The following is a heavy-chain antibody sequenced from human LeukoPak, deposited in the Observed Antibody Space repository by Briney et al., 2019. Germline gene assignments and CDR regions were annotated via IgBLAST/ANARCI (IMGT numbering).Heavy chain of an antibody. V-gene: IGHV1-18*01. D-gene: IGHD6-19*01. CDR3: AREDRSSGQKQKTFDY. J-gene: IGHJ4*02. CDR1: GGTFSSCA. Sequence: GASVKVSCKASGGTFSSCAISWVRQAPGQGREWMGWISAYNGNTNYAQKLQGRVTMTTDTSTSTAYMELRSLRSDDTAVYYCAREDRSSGQKQKTFDYWGQGTLVTVSS. CDR2: ISAYNGNT.